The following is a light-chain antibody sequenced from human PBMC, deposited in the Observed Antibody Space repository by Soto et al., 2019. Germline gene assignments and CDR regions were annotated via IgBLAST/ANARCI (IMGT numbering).Light chain of an antibody. CDR1: SSDVGGYNY. Sequence: QSVLTQPASVSGSPGQSITISCTGTSSDVGGYNYVSWYQQHPGKAPKLMIYDVSNRPSGVSNRFSGSKSGNTASLTISGLQAEDEADYYCSPYTSSSTPYVFGTGTNSPS. V-gene: IGLV2-14*01. J-gene: IGLJ1*01. CDR2: DVS. CDR3: SPYTSSSTPYV.